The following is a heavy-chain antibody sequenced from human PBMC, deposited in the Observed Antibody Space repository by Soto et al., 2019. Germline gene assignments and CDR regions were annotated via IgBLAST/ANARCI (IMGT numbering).Heavy chain of an antibody. CDR2: IIPMFGTA. D-gene: IGHD1-26*01. J-gene: IGHJ3*02. CDR3: ARENRGRGTFDI. V-gene: IGHV1-69*01. Sequence: QVQLVQSGAEVKKPGSSVKVSCKSSGGTFTNYPITWVRQAPGQGLEWMGGIIPMFGTANYAQKLQGRVTITADESTSTAYMDLSSLRSEDTAVYYCARENRGRGTFDIWGQATMVTVSS. CDR1: GGTFTNYP.